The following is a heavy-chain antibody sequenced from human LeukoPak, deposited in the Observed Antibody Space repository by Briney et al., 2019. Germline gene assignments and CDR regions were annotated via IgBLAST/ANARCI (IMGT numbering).Heavy chain of an antibody. CDR1: GFTFNNYW. Sequence: GGSLRLSCAASGFTFNNYWMTWVRQAPGKGLEWVANIKQDGSEKYYVDSVKGRFTISRDNAKNSLYLQMNSLRGEDTALYYCARDGGYSTNFDYWGQGTLVTVSS. CDR3: ARDGGYSTNFDY. V-gene: IGHV3-7*01. D-gene: IGHD1-26*01. J-gene: IGHJ4*02. CDR2: IKQDGSEK.